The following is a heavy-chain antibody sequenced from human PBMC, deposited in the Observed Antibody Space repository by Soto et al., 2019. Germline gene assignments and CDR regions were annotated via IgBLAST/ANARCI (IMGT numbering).Heavy chain of an antibody. V-gene: IGHV3-23*01. CDR1: GFTFSSYA. CDR3: ANRGGIAAAGYYYYGMDV. D-gene: IGHD6-13*01. CDR2: ISGSGGST. Sequence: GGSLRLSCAASGFTFSSYAMSWVRQAPGKGLEWVSAISGSGGSTYYADSVKGRFTISRDNSKNTLYLQMNSLRAEDTAVYYCANRGGIAAAGYYYYGMDVWGQGTTVTVSS. J-gene: IGHJ6*02.